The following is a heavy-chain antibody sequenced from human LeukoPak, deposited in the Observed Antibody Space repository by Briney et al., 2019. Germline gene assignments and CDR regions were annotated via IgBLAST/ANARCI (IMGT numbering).Heavy chain of an antibody. D-gene: IGHD4-17*01. CDR2: IYYGGST. V-gene: IGHV4-59*08. CDR1: GGSISSYY. J-gene: IGHJ4*02. Sequence: SETLSLTCTVSGGSISSYYWSWIRQPPGKGLEWIGYIYYGGSTNYNPSLKSRVTISVDTSKNQFSLKLSSVTAADTAVYYCARVHDYGDYGADYWGQGTLVTVSS. CDR3: ARVHDYGDYGADY.